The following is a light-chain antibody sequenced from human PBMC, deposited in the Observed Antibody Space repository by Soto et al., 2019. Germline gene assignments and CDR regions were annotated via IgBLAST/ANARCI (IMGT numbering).Light chain of an antibody. Sequence: DIQMTQSPSTLSASVGDRVTITCRASQSISSWLAWYQQKPGKAPKLLIYKASNLESGVPSRFSGSGSGTEFTLTISSLQPDDFATYYCQQYNSYPYTFGQGKKLEIK. CDR1: QSISSW. CDR3: QQYNSYPYT. CDR2: KAS. V-gene: IGKV1-5*03. J-gene: IGKJ2*01.